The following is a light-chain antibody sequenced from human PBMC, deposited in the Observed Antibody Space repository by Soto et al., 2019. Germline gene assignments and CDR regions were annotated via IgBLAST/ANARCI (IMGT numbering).Light chain of an antibody. Sequence: ETVMTQSPATLSVSPGERATLSCRASQSVNSKLAWYQQKPGQPPRLLIYGASTRATGIPVRFSGSGSGTEFTLTISSLQSEDFAVYYCQQYDNWPPVTFGPGTKLEIK. V-gene: IGKV3-15*01. CDR2: GAS. J-gene: IGKJ2*01. CDR1: QSVNSK. CDR3: QQYDNWPPVT.